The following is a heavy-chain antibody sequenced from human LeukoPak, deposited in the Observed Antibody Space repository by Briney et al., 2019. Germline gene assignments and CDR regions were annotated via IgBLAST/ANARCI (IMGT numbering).Heavy chain of an antibody. V-gene: IGHV1-18*01. J-gene: IGHJ3*02. CDR2: IRGDNGAT. CDR1: GFTFTTYV. Sequence: GASVTVSCKASGFTFTTYVSWVRQAPGQGLEWMGWIRGDNGATFYAHELRGRLTMTTDTSTSTVYMELRSLKSDDTAIYYCTRDQATFDIWGQGTMVTVSS. CDR3: TRDQATFDI.